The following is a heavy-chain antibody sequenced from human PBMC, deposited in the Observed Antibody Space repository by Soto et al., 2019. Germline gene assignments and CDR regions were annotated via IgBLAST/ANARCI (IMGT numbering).Heavy chain of an antibody. J-gene: IGHJ4*02. D-gene: IGHD3-10*01. CDR3: AKVYGPTMVRGVIRDFDY. V-gene: IGHV3-30*18. CDR2: ISYDGSNK. CDR1: GFTFSSYG. Sequence: PGGSLRLSCAASGFTFSSYGMHWVRQAPGKGLEWVAVISYDGSNKYYADSVKGRFTISRDNSKNTLYLQMNSLRAEDTAVYYCAKVYGPTMVRGVIRDFDYWGQGTLVTVSS.